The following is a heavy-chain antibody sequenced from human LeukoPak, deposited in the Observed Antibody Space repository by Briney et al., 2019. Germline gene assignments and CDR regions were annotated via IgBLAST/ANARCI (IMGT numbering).Heavy chain of an antibody. CDR2: ISGSGGST. CDR1: RFTFSSSA. Sequence: GGSLRLSCAASRFTFSSSAMSWVRQAPGKGLEWVSTISGSGGSTYSADSVKGRFTISRDNSKNTLYLQMNSLRAEDTAIYYCAKYAPPTTVVTRFFDYWGQGTLVTVSS. D-gene: IGHD4-23*01. CDR3: AKYAPPTTVVTRFFDY. J-gene: IGHJ4*02. V-gene: IGHV3-23*01.